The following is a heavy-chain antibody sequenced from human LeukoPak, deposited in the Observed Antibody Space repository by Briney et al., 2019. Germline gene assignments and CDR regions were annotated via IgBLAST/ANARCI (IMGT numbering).Heavy chain of an antibody. CDR2: ISGSGGST. Sequence: PGGSLRLSCAASGFTFSSYGMSWVRQAPGKGLDWVSAISGSGGSTYYADSVKGRFTISRDNSKNTLYLQMNSLRAEDTAVYYCAKSIRAYYYDSSGYYWGQGTLVTVSS. V-gene: IGHV3-23*01. J-gene: IGHJ4*02. CDR1: GFTFSSYG. D-gene: IGHD3-22*01. CDR3: AKSIRAYYYDSSGYY.